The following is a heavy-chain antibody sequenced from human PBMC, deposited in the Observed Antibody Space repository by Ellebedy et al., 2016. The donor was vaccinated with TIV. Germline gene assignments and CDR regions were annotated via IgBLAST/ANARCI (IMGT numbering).Heavy chain of an antibody. J-gene: IGHJ4*02. D-gene: IGHD6-19*01. CDR1: GGSISSYY. Sequence: MPSETLSLTCTVSGGSISSYYWSWIRQPPGKGLEWIGYIYYSGSTNYNPSLKSRVTISVDTSKNQFSLKLSSVTAADTAVYYCARYYASGWNYFDCWGQGTLVTVSS. V-gene: IGHV4-59*08. CDR2: IYYSGST. CDR3: ARYYASGWNYFDC.